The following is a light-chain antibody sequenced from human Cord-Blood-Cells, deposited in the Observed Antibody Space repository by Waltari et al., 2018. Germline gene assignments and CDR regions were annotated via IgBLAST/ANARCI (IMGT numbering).Light chain of an antibody. CDR2: EVS. J-gene: IGLJ2*01. CDR3: SSYTSSSTLEV. V-gene: IGLV2-14*01. CDR1: IMDVCVYNY. Sequence: QSALTQPSSVSLSPVHSITISCTGTIMDVCVYNYVSCYQQHPVKAPKLMIYEVSNRPSGGSNRCSGSKSGNTAALTISGLQAEDEADYYCSSYTSSSTLEVFGGGTKLTVL.